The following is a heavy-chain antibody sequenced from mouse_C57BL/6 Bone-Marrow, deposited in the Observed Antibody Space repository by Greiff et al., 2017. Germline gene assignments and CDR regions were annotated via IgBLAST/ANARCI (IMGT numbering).Heavy chain of an antibody. CDR1: GYTFTSYW. CDR3: ASEGQLWNYFDY. CDR2: IDPSDSYT. Sequence: VQLQQSGAELVKPGASVKLSCKASGYTFTSYWMQWVKQRPGQGLEWIGEIDPSDSYTNYNQKFKGKATLTVDTSSSTAYMQLSSLTSEDSAVYYCASEGQLWNYFDYWGQGTTLTVSS. V-gene: IGHV1-50*01. J-gene: IGHJ2*01. D-gene: IGHD3-3*01.